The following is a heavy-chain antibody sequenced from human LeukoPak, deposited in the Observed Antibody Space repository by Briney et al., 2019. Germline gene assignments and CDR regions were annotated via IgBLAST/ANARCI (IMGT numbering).Heavy chain of an antibody. CDR1: GGTFSSYA. CDR3: ARDVSNWNDEDYYYGMDV. D-gene: IGHD1-1*01. V-gene: IGHV1-69*06. CDR2: IIPIFGTA. Sequence: ASVKVSCKASGGTFSSYAISWVRQAPGQGLEWMGGIIPIFGTANYALKFQGRVTITADKSTSTAYMELSSLRSEDTAVYYCARDVSNWNDEDYYYGMDVWGKGTTVTVSS. J-gene: IGHJ6*04.